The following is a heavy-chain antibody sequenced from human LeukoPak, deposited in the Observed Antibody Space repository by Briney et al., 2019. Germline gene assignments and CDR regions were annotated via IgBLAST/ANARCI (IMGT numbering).Heavy chain of an antibody. J-gene: IGHJ5*02. Sequence: SETLSLTCTVSGGSISSSTYYWGWLRQPPGKGLEWIGSFYYSGSTYYNPSLKSRVTISVDTSKNQFSLKLSSVTAADTAVYYCARKGPYFYLDWFDPWGQGTPVTVSS. CDR1: GGSISSSTYY. V-gene: IGHV4-39*01. CDR2: FYYSGST. CDR3: ARKGPYFYLDWFDP. D-gene: IGHD2/OR15-2a*01.